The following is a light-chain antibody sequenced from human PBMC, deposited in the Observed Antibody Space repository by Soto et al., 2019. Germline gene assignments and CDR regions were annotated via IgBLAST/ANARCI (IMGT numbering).Light chain of an antibody. V-gene: IGKV3-11*01. CDR3: QQRSDWPLT. CDR1: QSVSSY. J-gene: IGKJ4*01. CDR2: DAS. Sequence: EIVLTQSPATLSLSPGERATLSCRASQSVSSYLAWYQQKPGQAPRLLIYDASNRATGIPARFSGSGSGTDFTLTISSLEPEDFAVYCCQQRSDWPLTFGGGTKVDIK.